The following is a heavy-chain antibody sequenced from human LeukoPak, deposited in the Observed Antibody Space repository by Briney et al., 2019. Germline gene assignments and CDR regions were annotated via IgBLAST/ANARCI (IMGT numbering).Heavy chain of an antibody. CDR1: GFTFSGFY. V-gene: IGHV3-11*01. Sequence: PGGPLRLSCAASGFTFSGFYMSWIRQAPGKGLEWVSYISTSGDTIYYADSVKGRFTISRDNAKNSLYLQMNSLKTEDTAVYYCTRDDDSSGYYWPGAFDIWGQGTMVTVSS. J-gene: IGHJ3*02. CDR2: ISTSGDTI. CDR3: TRDDDSSGYYWPGAFDI. D-gene: IGHD3-22*01.